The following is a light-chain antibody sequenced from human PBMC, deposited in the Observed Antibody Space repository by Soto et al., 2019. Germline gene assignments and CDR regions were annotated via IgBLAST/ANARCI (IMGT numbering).Light chain of an antibody. V-gene: IGKV1-27*01. CDR3: QKYNSAPLS. Sequence: DIQMTQSPSSLSASVGDRVTITCRASQVIRDYLAWYQQKPGKVPKLLIYRASTLHSGVPSRFSGSGSGTDFTLTLNSLQPDDVATYYCQKYNSAPLSFGGGTKVDIK. CDR2: RAS. J-gene: IGKJ4*01. CDR1: QVIRDY.